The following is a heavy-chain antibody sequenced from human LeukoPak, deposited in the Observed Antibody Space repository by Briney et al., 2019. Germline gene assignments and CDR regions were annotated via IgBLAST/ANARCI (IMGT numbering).Heavy chain of an antibody. CDR1: GYPISSGYY. V-gene: IGHV4-38-2*02. J-gene: IGHJ4*02. CDR2: IYHSGST. Sequence: SSETLSLTCTVSGYPISSGYYWGWIRQPPGKGLEWIGSIYHSGSTYYNPSLKSRVTISVDTSKNQFSLKLSSVTAADTAVYYCARVEYYYDSSGYFTDREDYWGQGTLVTVSS. CDR3: ARVEYYYDSSGYFTDREDY. D-gene: IGHD3-22*01.